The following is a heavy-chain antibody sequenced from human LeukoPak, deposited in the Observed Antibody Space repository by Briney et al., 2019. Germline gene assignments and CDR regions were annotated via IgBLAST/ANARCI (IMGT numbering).Heavy chain of an antibody. CDR2: ISSSSRYI. J-gene: IGHJ6*02. V-gene: IGHV3-21*01. CDR1: GFTFSSYS. CDR3: ARGRTEYYDILTGYYPTGGMDV. Sequence: GGSLRLSCAASGFTFSSYSMNWVRQAPGKGLEWVSSISSSSRYIYYADSVKGRFTISRDNAKNSLYLQMNSLRAEDTAVYYCARGRTEYYDILTGYYPTGGMDVWGQGTTVTVS. D-gene: IGHD3-9*01.